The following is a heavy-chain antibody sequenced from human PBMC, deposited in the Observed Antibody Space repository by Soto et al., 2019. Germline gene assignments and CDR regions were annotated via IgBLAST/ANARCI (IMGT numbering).Heavy chain of an antibody. D-gene: IGHD6-13*01. Sequence: GGSLRLSCAASGFTFTDYALSWVCQAPGKGLEWVATISGIGGSTYLADSVKGRLSISRDNSKNTVSLLMNSLRAEDTAVYFCARGSSGYISSWYYFDYWGRGTLVTVSS. CDR1: GFTFTDYA. V-gene: IGHV3-23*01. CDR3: ARGSSGYISSWYYFDY. J-gene: IGHJ4*02. CDR2: ISGIGGST.